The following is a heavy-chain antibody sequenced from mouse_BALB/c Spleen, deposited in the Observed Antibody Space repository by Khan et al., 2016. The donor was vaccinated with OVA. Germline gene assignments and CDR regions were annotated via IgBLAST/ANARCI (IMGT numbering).Heavy chain of an antibody. CDR1: GYSITSNYA. CDR3: ARRKYYVYAMDY. CDR2: ISYSGST. V-gene: IGHV3-2*02. Sequence: EVQLQESGPGLVKPSQSLSLTCTVTGYSITSNYAWNWIRQFPGNKLEWMGYISYSGSTNYNPSLKSRISITRDTSKNQFFLQLNSVTTEDTATCYGARRKYYVYAMDYWSQGTTITVAS. D-gene: IGHD1-1*01. J-gene: IGHJ4*01.